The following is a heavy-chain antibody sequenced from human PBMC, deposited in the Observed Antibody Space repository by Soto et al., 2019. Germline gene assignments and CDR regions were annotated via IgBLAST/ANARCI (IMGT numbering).Heavy chain of an antibody. CDR1: GYTFTSYD. D-gene: IGHD6-19*01. Sequence: QVQLVQSGAEVKKPGASVKVSCKASGYTFTSYDINCVRQATGQGLEWMGWMNTNSGNTGYAKKFQGSVTMTRNTSISTAYMGLSSLRSADTAVYYCAREYSRGWSKDWGQGTLVTVSS. V-gene: IGHV1-8*01. CDR2: MNTNSGNT. J-gene: IGHJ4*02. CDR3: AREYSRGWSKD.